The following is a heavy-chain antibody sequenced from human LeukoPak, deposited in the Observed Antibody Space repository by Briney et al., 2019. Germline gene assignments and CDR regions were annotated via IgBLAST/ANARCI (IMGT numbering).Heavy chain of an antibody. Sequence: SETLSLTCTVSGGSISSNSYYWGWIRQPPGKGLEWIGSIFYSGSSFYNPSLKSRVTILVDTSKNQFSLKLSSVTAADTAVYYCARVVVPAAMPLHFDYWGQGTLVTVSS. D-gene: IGHD2-2*01. CDR3: ARVVVPAAMPLHFDY. CDR2: IFYSGSS. V-gene: IGHV4-39*07. CDR1: GGSISSNSYY. J-gene: IGHJ4*02.